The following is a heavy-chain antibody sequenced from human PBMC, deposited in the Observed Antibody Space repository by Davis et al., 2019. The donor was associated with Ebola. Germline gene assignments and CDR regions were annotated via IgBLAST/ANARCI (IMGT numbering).Heavy chain of an antibody. J-gene: IGHJ4*02. D-gene: IGHD2-21*02. V-gene: IGHV1-69*06. Sequence: SVKVSCKASGGTFNSYTISWVRQAPGQGLEWMGGIIPIFGTTNYAQKFRGRVTITADKSTRIAYMELSILRSEDTAVYYCARGPSVATAHYFDFWGQGTLVTVSS. CDR2: IIPIFGTT. CDR3: ARGPSVATAHYFDF. CDR1: GGTFNSYT.